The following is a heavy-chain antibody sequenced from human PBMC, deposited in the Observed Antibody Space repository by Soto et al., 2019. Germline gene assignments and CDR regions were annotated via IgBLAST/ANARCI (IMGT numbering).Heavy chain of an antibody. CDR2: ISSSSGYT. D-gene: IGHD4-17*01. Sequence: PGGSLRLSCAASGFTFSDYYMSWIRQDPGKGLEWVSYISSSSGYTNYADSVKGRFTISRDNAKNSLYLQMNSLRAEDTAVYYCAKEYGRLDYWGQGTLVTVSS. CDR1: GFTFSDYY. V-gene: IGHV3-11*06. J-gene: IGHJ4*02. CDR3: AKEYGRLDY.